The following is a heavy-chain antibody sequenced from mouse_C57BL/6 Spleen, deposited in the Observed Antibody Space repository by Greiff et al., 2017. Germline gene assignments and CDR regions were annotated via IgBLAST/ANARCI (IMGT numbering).Heavy chain of an antibody. CDR1: GYSITSGYY. D-gene: IGHD1-1*01. Sequence: EVQLQESGPGLVKPSQSLSLTCSVTGYSITSGYYWNWIRQFPGNKLEWMGYLSYDGSNNYNPSLKNRISITRDTSKNQFFLKLNSVTTEDTATYYCARRYRSSYAMDYWGQGTSVTVSS. CDR2: LSYDGSN. V-gene: IGHV3-6*01. CDR3: ARRYRSSYAMDY. J-gene: IGHJ4*01.